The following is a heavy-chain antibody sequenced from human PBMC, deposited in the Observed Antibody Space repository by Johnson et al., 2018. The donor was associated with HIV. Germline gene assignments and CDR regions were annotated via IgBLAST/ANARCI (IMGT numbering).Heavy chain of an antibody. Sequence: VESGGGVVQPGRSLRLSCAASGFIFSDYGMHWVRQAPGKGLEWVAVISYDGKYKYYGDSVKGRFTISRDNSKNTFDLQMTSLGVEDTAVYYCAKVGTGYSSSSVGAFDIWGQGTVVTVSS. J-gene: IGHJ3*02. D-gene: IGHD6-13*01. CDR1: GFIFSDYG. CDR3: AKVGTGYSSSSVGAFDI. CDR2: ISYDGKYK. V-gene: IGHV3-30*18.